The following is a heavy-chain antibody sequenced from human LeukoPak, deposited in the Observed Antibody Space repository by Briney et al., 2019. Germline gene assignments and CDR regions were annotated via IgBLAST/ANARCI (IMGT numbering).Heavy chain of an antibody. CDR1: GFTVSINY. CDR2: IYSSGGT. J-gene: IGHJ3*02. V-gene: IGHV3-53*01. Sequence: GGSLRLSCAASGFTVSINYMSWVRQTPGKGLEWVSVIYSSGGTYYADSVKGRFTISRDNSKNTLSLQMNSLRAEDTAVYYCATFYGSGKGGAFDIWGQGTMVTVSS. CDR3: ATFYGSGKGGAFDI. D-gene: IGHD3-10*01.